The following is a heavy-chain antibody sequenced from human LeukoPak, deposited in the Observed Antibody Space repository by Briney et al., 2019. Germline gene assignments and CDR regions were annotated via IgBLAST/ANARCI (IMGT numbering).Heavy chain of an antibody. V-gene: IGHV1-2*02. CDR2: INPNSGGT. J-gene: IGHJ6*03. CDR3: ARTKKNWTAYYYYYYMDV. Sequence: ASVKVSCKASGYTFTGYYMHWVRQAPRQGLEWMGWINPNSGGTNYAQKFQGRVTMTRDTSISTAYMELSRLRSDDTAVYYCARTKKNWTAYYYYYYMDVWGKGTTVTVSS. CDR1: GYTFTGYY. D-gene: IGHD1-1*01.